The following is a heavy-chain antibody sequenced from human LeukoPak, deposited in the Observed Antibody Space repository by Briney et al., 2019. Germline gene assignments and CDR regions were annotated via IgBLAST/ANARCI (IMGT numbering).Heavy chain of an antibody. V-gene: IGHV3-23*01. D-gene: IGHD6-19*01. Sequence: GGSLILSCAASGFTFSNYAMSWVRQAPGRGLEWLSTISGRGDSTYDADSVKGRFAFSRDNYNNSLYLQINSLRAEDTAVYYCAKGPRPDITVAHTLEYGGQGTLVTVSS. J-gene: IGHJ4*02. CDR1: GFTFSNYA. CDR2: ISGRGDST. CDR3: AKGPRPDITVAHTLEY.